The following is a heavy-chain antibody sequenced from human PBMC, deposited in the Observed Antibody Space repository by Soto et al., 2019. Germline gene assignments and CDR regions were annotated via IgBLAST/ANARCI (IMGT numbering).Heavy chain of an antibody. Sequence: ASVKVSCKASGYTFTSYAMHWVRQAPGQRLEWMGWINAGNGNTKYSQKIQGRVTITRDTSASTAYMELSSLRSEDTAVYYCARDHGSVATITIAVAGDAFDIWGQGTMVTVSS. V-gene: IGHV1-3*01. CDR1: GYTFTSYA. CDR3: ARDHGSVATITIAVAGDAFDI. D-gene: IGHD6-19*01. CDR2: INAGNGNT. J-gene: IGHJ3*02.